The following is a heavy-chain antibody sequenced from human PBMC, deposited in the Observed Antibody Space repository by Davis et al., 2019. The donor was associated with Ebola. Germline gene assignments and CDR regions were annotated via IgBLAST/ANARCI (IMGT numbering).Heavy chain of an antibody. CDR2: IHYSGST. CDR1: GGSISSYY. Sequence: MPSETLSLTCTVSGGSISSYYWSWIRQPPGKGLEWIGYIHYSGSTNYNPSLKSRVTISVDTSKNQFSLKLSSVTAADTAVYYCARGNTVFGVAHDYWGQGTLVTVSS. CDR3: ARGNTVFGVAHDY. D-gene: IGHD3-3*01. J-gene: IGHJ4*02. V-gene: IGHV4-59*01.